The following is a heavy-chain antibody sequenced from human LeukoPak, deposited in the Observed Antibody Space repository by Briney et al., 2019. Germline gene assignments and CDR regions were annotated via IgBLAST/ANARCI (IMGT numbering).Heavy chain of an antibody. V-gene: IGHV4-31*03. J-gene: IGHJ5*02. CDR3: ARYRSYCSGGSCYHRGFYP. CDR2: IYYSGST. Sequence: SETLSLTCTVSGGSISSGGYYWSWIRQHPGKGLEWIGYIYYSGSTYSNPTLKSRVTISVDTSKNHFSLKLSSVTAPGMAVYSCARYRSYCSGGSCYHRGFYPWGQGTLVTVSS. D-gene: IGHD2-15*01. CDR1: GGSISSGGYY.